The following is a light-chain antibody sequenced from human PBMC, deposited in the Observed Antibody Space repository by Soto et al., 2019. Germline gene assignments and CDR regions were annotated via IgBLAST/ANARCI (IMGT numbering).Light chain of an antibody. CDR1: RRDVGGYNY. V-gene: IGLV2-14*01. J-gene: IGLJ1*01. CDR3: SSYTTSSTLV. Sequence: QSALTQPASVSGSPGQSITISCTGTRRDVGGYNYVSWYQQHPGKTPKLIIYEVTDRPSGVSDRFSGSKSGNTASLTISGLQAEDEADYYCSSYTTSSTLVFGTGTKLTVL. CDR2: EVT.